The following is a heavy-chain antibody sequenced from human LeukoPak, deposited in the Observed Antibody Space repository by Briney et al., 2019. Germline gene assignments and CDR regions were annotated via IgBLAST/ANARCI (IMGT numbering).Heavy chain of an antibody. CDR3: ARRAITMVRGVIIGIFDY. CDR2: ISAYNGNT. J-gene: IGHJ4*02. D-gene: IGHD3-10*01. Sequence: VKVSCKASGGTFSSYAISWVRQAPGQGLEWMGWISAYNGNTNYAQKLQGRVTMTTDTSTSTAYMELRSLRSDDTAVYYCARRAITMVRGVIIGIFDYWGQGTLVTVSS. CDR1: GGTFSSYA. V-gene: IGHV1-18*01.